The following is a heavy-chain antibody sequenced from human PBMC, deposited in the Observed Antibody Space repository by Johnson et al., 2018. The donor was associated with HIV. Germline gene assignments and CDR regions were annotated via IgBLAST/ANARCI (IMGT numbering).Heavy chain of an antibody. CDR2: IYSGGST. J-gene: IGHJ3*02. CDR1: GFTVSSNY. CDR3: ARGSTVTTLSGAFDI. D-gene: IGHD4-11*01. Sequence: VQLVESGGGLVQPGGSLRLSCAASGFTVSSNYMSWVRQAPGKGLKWVSVIYSGGSTYYADSVKGRFTISRDNSKNTLYLQMNSLRADDTAVYYCARGSTVTTLSGAFDIWGQGTLVTVSS. V-gene: IGHV3-66*01.